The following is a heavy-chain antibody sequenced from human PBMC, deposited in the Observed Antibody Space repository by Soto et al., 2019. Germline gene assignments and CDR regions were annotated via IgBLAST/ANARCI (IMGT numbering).Heavy chain of an antibody. CDR3: AKEGPRWANYGMDDAFDI. V-gene: IGHV3-23*01. D-gene: IGHD4-17*01. CDR2: ISGSGGST. CDR1: GFTFSSYA. J-gene: IGHJ3*02. Sequence: PGGSLRLSCAASGFTFSSYAMSWVRQAPGKGLEWVSAISGSGGSTYYADSVKGRFTISRDNSKNTLYLQMNSLRAEDTAVYYCAKEGPRWANYGMDDAFDIWGQGTMVTVSS.